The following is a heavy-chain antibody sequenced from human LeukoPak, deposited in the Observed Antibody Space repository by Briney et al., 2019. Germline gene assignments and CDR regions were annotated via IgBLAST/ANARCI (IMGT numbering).Heavy chain of an antibody. CDR2: IYYSGST. V-gene: IGHV4-39*01. CDR1: GGSISSSSYY. Sequence: SETLSLTCTVSGGSISSSSYYWGWIRQPPGKGLEWIGSIYYSGSTYYNPSLKSRVTISVDTSKNQFSLKLSSVTAADTAVYYCARRGGTATIHPILDYWGQGTLVTVSS. CDR3: ARRGGTATIHPILDY. J-gene: IGHJ4*02. D-gene: IGHD5-24*01.